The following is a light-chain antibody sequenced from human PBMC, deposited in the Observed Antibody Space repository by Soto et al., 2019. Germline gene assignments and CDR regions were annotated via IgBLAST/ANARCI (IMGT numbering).Light chain of an antibody. CDR3: QHDGTSLYT. J-gene: IGKJ2*01. CDR2: GAS. CDR1: QIISSTY. V-gene: IGKV3-20*01. Sequence: DIVLTQSPGTLSLSPGERATLSCRASQIISSTYLGWYQQKPGQAPRLLIYGASSRATGIPDRVSGSGSGTDFPLIISIQEPEDVAVYYCQHDGTSLYTFGQGTKLEIK.